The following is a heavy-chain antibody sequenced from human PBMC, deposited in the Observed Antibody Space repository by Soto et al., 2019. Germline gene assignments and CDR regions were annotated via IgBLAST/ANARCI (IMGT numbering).Heavy chain of an antibody. Sequence: GASVKVSCKASGYTFTSYDINWVRQATGQGLEWMGWMNPNSGNTGYAQKFQGRVTMTRNTSISTAYMELSSLRSEDTAVYYCAREVALGGAARDKPYYYYGMDVWGQGTTVTVSS. V-gene: IGHV1-8*01. D-gene: IGHD6-6*01. CDR3: AREVALGGAARDKPYYYYGMDV. J-gene: IGHJ6*02. CDR1: GYTFTSYD. CDR2: MNPNSGNT.